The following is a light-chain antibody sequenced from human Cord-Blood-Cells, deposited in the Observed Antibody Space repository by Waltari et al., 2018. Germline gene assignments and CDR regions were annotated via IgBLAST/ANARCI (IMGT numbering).Light chain of an antibody. CDR1: SSNIGSNT. J-gene: IGLJ2*01. CDR3: AAWDDSLNGVV. Sequence: QSVLTQPPSASGTPGQRVTISCSGSSSNIGSNTVNWYQRLPGTAPKLLIYSNNQRPSGVPDRFSGSKSGTSASLAISGIQSEDEADYYCAAWDDSLNGVVFGGGTKLTVL. CDR2: SNN. V-gene: IGLV1-44*01.